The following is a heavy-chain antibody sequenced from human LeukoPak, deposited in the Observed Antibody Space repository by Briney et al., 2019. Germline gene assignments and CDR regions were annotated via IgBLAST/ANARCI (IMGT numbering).Heavy chain of an antibody. V-gene: IGHV3-30*02. CDR2: IPHDGNTK. CDR1: EFTFSSFG. J-gene: IGHJ4*02. Sequence: GGSLRLSCAASEFTFSSFGMHWVRQAPGKGLEWVAFIPHDGNTKYYADSVKGRFTISKDNSKNMLYLQMNTLRAEDTAIYYCAKDSTTNYYASGTYSDYWGQGTLVTVSS. D-gene: IGHD3-10*01. CDR3: AKDSTTNYYASGTYSDY.